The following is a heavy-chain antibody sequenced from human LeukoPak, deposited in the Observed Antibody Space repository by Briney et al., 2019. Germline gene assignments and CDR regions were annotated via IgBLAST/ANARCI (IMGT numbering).Heavy chain of an antibody. CDR2: INPSGGST. V-gene: IGHV1-46*01. CDR1: GYTFTSYY. J-gene: IGHJ4*02. D-gene: IGHD3-10*01. Sequence: GASVKVSCKASGYTFTSYYMHWVRQAPGQGLEWMGIINPSGGSTSYAQKFQGRVTMTTDTSTSTAYMELRSLRSDDTAVYYCARDPRITMVRGVLNDYWGQGTLVTVSS. CDR3: ARDPRITMVRGVLNDY.